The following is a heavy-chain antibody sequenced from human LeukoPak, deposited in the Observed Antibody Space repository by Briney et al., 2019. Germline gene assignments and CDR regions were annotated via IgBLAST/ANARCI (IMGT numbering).Heavy chain of an antibody. D-gene: IGHD4-17*01. CDR3: AKMGGLETGDYVGKLAY. CDR1: RGSIRSSSDH. CDR2: VYQSGYT. V-gene: IGHV4-39*01. J-gene: IGHJ4*02. Sequence: PSETLSLTCTLSRGSIRSSSDHWGWIRQPPGKGLEWIGSVYQSGYTYNNPSLKSRVTISVDTSRNQSSLKLPSVTAADTAVYYCAKMGGLETGDYVGKLAYWGQGTLVTVST.